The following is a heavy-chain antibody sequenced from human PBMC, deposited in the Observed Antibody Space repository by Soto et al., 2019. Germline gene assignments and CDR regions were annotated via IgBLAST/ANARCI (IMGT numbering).Heavy chain of an antibody. CDR1: GGTFSSYA. D-gene: IGHD3-22*01. CDR2: IIPIFGTA. V-gene: IGHV1-69*12. Sequence: QVQLVQSGAEVKKPGSSVKVSCKASGGTFSSYAISWVRQAPGHGLEWMGGIIPIFGTADYAQKFQGRVTITADESTSTGNMELSSLISEDTAVYYCASHYDSSGYYYRGLDYWGQGTLVTVSS. CDR3: ASHYDSSGYYYRGLDY. J-gene: IGHJ4*02.